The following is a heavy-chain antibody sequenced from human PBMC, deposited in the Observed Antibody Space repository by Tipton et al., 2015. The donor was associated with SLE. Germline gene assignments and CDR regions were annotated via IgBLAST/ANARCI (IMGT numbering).Heavy chain of an antibody. Sequence: QSGAEVKKPGASVKVSCKASGYTFTSYYMHWVRQAPGQGLEWMGWISAYNGNTNYAQKLQGRVTMTTDTSTSTAYMELRSLRSDDTAVYYCARATRTSTVTTRGTYYFDYWGQGTLVTVSS. CDR1: GYTFTSYY. CDR2: ISAYNGNT. D-gene: IGHD4-17*01. J-gene: IGHJ4*02. V-gene: IGHV1-18*04. CDR3: ARATRTSTVTTRGTYYFDY.